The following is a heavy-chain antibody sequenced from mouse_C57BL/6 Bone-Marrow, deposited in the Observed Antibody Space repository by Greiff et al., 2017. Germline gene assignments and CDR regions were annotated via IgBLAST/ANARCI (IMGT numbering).Heavy chain of an antibody. CDR3: ASSAYYNFAY. V-gene: IGHV1-4*01. J-gene: IGHJ3*01. CDR2: INPSSGYT. CDR1: GYTFTSYT. D-gene: IGHD2-12*01. Sequence: QVQLQQSGAELARPGASVKMSCKASGYTFTSYTMHWVKQRPGQGLEWIGHINPSSGYTKYNQKFKDKATVTADKSSNTAYMQLSSLTSEDSAVYYCASSAYYNFAYWGQGTLVTVSA.